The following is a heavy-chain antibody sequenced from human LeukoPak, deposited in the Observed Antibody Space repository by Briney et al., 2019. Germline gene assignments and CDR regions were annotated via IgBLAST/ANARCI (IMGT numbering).Heavy chain of an antibody. CDR3: ARDTDYSGNIAWIDP. D-gene: IGHD1-26*01. Sequence: GASVKVSCKTSGYTFTGYYMHWVRRAPGQGLEWMGCINPNSGGTNYVQKFQGRVTMTTDTSITTAYMELSRLTSDDTGVYYCARDTDYSGNIAWIDPWGQGTLVTVSS. CDR2: INPNSGGT. J-gene: IGHJ5*02. V-gene: IGHV1-2*02. CDR1: GYTFTGYY.